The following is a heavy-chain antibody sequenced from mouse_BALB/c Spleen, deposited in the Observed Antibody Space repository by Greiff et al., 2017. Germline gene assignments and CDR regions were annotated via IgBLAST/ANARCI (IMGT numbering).Heavy chain of an antibody. CDR3: ARGQYDYDGGENYGYAMDY. CDR1: GFTFSSYA. D-gene: IGHD2-4*01. Sequence: EVKLMESGGGLVKPGGSLKLSCAASGFTFSSYAMSWVRQTPEKRLEWVASISSGGSTYYPDSVKGRFTISRDNARNILYLQMSSLRSEVTAMYYCARGQYDYDGGENYGYAMDYWGQGTSVTVSS. CDR2: ISSGGST. V-gene: IGHV5-6-5*01. J-gene: IGHJ4*01.